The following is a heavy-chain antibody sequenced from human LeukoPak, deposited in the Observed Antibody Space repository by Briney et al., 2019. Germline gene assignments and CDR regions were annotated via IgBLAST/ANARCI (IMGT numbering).Heavy chain of an antibody. CDR3: ARGADYGDYLTNWFDP. Sequence: ASVKVSCKASGYTFTSYDINWVRQATGQGLEWMGWMNPNSGNTGYAQKFQGRVTITRNTSISTAYMELSSLRSEDTAVYYCARGADYGDYLTNWFDPWGQGTLVTVSS. V-gene: IGHV1-8*03. CDR1: GYTFTSYD. D-gene: IGHD4-17*01. J-gene: IGHJ5*02. CDR2: MNPNSGNT.